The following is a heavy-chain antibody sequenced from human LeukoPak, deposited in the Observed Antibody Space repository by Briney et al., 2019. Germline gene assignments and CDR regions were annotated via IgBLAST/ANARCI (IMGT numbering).Heavy chain of an antibody. CDR1: GFTFSSSA. CDR3: AKNSAGPSFYDY. Sequence: PGGSLRLSCTASGFTFSSSAMTWVRQAPGKGLEWVSAVSPSSTSTYYADSVKGRFTISRDNSISTLYLQMNSLRAEDTAVYYCAKNSAGPSFYDYWGQGTLVTVSS. CDR2: VSPSSTST. V-gene: IGHV3-23*01. J-gene: IGHJ4*02. D-gene: IGHD6-13*01.